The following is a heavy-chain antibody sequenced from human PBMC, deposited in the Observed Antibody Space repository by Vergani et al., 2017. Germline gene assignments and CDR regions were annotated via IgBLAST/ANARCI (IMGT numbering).Heavy chain of an antibody. J-gene: IGHJ3*02. V-gene: IGHV3-72*01. D-gene: IGHD1-1*01. CDR3: VRVKGSNWNDHLYDI. CDR1: GFTVSDHY. CDR2: IRNKANDYTT. Sequence: EVQVVETGGGLVQPGGSLRLSCAASGFTVSDHYMDWVRQAPGKGLEWVGRIRNKANDYTTQYAASVKGRFTISRDDSKSYLYLQMNSLQTEDTALYYCVRVKGSNWNDHLYDIWGQGTLVAVSS.